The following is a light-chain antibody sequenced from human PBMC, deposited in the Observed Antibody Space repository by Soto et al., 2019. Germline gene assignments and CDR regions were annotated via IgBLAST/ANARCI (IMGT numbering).Light chain of an antibody. CDR2: DTS. CDR1: QGIGDT. CDR3: HQYGSSPTT. Sequence: EVVMTQSPATLSVSPCEGVTLSFRASQGIGDTLAWYQHKPGQTPRLLIYDTSTRATGVPARFSGSRSGPEFTLTINRLEPEDFAVYYCHQYGSSPTTLGQGTKVDIK. V-gene: IGKV3-15*01. J-gene: IGKJ1*01.